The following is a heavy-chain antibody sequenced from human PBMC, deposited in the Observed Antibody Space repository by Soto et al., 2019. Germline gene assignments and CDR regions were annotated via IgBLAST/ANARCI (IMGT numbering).Heavy chain of an antibody. D-gene: IGHD4-17*01. V-gene: IGHV1-69*04. CDR3: MTSVTTHDY. CDR1: GYTFTSYG. J-gene: IGHJ4*02. CDR2: ISPNLGIA. Sequence: SVKVSCKASGYTFTSYGISWVRQAPGQGLEWMGRISPNLGIANYAQKFQGRVTITADKSTSTAYMELSSLRAEDTAVYYCMTSVTTHDYWGQGTLVTVSS.